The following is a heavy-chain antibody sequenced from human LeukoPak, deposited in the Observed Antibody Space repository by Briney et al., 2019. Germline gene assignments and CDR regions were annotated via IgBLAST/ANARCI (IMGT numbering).Heavy chain of an antibody. J-gene: IGHJ6*02. Sequence: RGSLRLSCAASGFTFSSYSMNWVRQAPGKGLEWVSSISSSSSYIYYADSVKGRFTISRDNAKNSLYLQMSSLRAEDTAVYYCARDSSGWHYYYYGMDVWGQGTTVTVSS. CDR1: GFTFSSYS. CDR2: ISSSSSYI. D-gene: IGHD6-19*01. V-gene: IGHV3-21*01. CDR3: ARDSSGWHYYYYGMDV.